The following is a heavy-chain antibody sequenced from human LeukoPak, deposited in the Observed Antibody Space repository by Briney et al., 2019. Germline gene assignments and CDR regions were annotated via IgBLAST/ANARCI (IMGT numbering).Heavy chain of an antibody. D-gene: IGHD5-24*01. Sequence: GGSLRLSCPTSEFSFSSYAMSWVRQAPGKGLEWVSSISGGTAYYADSRQGRFTISRDNSKNTLHLQMNSLRAEDTAVYYCATFGREMATIVDAFDIWGQGTMVTVSS. CDR1: EFSFSSYA. J-gene: IGHJ3*02. CDR2: ISGGTA. V-gene: IGHV3-38-3*01. CDR3: ATFGREMATIVDAFDI.